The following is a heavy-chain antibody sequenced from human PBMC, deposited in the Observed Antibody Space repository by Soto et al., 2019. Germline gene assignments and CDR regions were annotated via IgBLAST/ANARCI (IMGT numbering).Heavy chain of an antibody. J-gene: IGHJ6*02. CDR2: INYSWGT. V-gene: IGHV4-59*08. CDR1: GGSLRSYY. Sequence: QVQLQESGPRLVKPSETLSLTCTVSGGSLRSYYCSWFRQPPGKGLERVGYINYSWGTFYNPSLNSRVTTSVDTSKNQYSLMVNSVTATDTAVYYCARQGFGDLQGLVDVWGQGTTVTVSS. CDR3: ARQGFGDLQGLVDV. D-gene: IGHD3-10*01.